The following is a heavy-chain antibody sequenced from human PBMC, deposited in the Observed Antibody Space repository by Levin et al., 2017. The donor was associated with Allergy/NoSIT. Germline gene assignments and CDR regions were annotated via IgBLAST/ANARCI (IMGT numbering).Heavy chain of an antibody. Sequence: SETLSLTCTVSGDSMTSRVFYWGWIRQFPGKGLEWIGSIMFTGTTHYNPSLKIRLTISVDTSKNQSYLKLASVTAADTAVYSCAKDGVSGFSSSWYDSWGPGTLVAVSS. CDR2: IMFTGTT. J-gene: IGHJ5*01. D-gene: IGHD6-13*01. CDR3: AKDGVSGFSSSWYDS. V-gene: IGHV4-39*02. CDR1: GDSMTSRVFY.